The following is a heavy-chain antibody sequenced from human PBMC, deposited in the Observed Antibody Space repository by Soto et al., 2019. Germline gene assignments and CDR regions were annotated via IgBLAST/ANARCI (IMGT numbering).Heavy chain of an antibody. V-gene: IGHV4-39*01. Sequence: AETLSLTCTVSGASISSNSYYWGWIRQPPGKGLEWIGSFNSRGSTFYSPSLKSRATISADTSKNQFSLELTSVTVADTALYFCTRRWGSTTFASLGRWGEGSRVTVSS. J-gene: IGHJ1*01. D-gene: IGHD6-13*01. CDR1: GASISSNSYY. CDR2: FNSRGST. CDR3: TRRWGSTTFASLGR.